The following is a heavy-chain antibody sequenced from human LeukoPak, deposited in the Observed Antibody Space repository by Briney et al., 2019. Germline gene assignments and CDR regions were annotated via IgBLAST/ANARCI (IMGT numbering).Heavy chain of an antibody. CDR2: IYSGGST. V-gene: IGHV3-66*02. CDR3: ARDLIRLGELS. D-gene: IGHD3-10*01. Sequence: GGSLRLSCAASGFTVSSNYMSWVRQAPGKGLEWVSVIYSGGSTYYADSVKGRFTISRDNSKNTLYLQMNSLRAEDTAVYYCARDLIRLGELSRGQGTLVTVSS. J-gene: IGHJ4*02. CDR1: GFTVSSNY.